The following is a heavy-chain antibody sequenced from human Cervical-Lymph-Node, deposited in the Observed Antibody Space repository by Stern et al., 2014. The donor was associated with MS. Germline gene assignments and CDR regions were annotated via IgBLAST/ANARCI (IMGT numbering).Heavy chain of an antibody. CDR3: ARSGSVTTKFDF. J-gene: IGHJ4*02. CDR2: ISGNGAYI. D-gene: IGHD4-17*01. CDR1: GFTFSSYS. Sequence: EVQLEESGGGLVKPGGSLRLSCAASGFTFSSYSMHWVRQAPGKGLEWVSSISGNGAYIYYADSLKGQFTISRDNTKDSLSLQMNSLRAEDTAVYYCARSGSVTTKFDFWGQGTLVTVSS. V-gene: IGHV3-21*01.